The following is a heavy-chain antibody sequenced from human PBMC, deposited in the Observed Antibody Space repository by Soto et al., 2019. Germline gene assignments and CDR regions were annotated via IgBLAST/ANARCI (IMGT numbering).Heavy chain of an antibody. J-gene: IGHJ4*02. Sequence: GGSLRLSCAASGFTFSSYAMSWVRQAPGKGLEWASAISGSGGSTYYADSVKGRFTISRDNSKNTLYLQMNSLRAEDTAVYYCAKVGIVATTVHFDYWGQGTLVTVST. CDR3: AKVGIVATTVHFDY. D-gene: IGHD5-12*01. CDR2: ISGSGGST. V-gene: IGHV3-23*01. CDR1: GFTFSSYA.